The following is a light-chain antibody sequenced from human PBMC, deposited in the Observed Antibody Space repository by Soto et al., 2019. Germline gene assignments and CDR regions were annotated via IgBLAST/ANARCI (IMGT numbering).Light chain of an antibody. V-gene: IGLV2-8*01. J-gene: IGLJ1*01. CDR3: QSYDSSLSGYV. CDR2: EVS. CDR1: SSDVGNYKY. Sequence: QSALTQSPSASGSPGQSVTISCTGTSSDVGNYKYVSWYQQHPGKAPKLMIYEVSKRPSGVPDRFSGSKSGNTASLTVSGLQAEDEADYYCQSYDSSLSGYVFGTGTQLTVL.